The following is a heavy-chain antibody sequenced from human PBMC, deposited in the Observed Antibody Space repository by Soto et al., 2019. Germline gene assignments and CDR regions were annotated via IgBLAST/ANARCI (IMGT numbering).Heavy chain of an antibody. CDR1: GFTFSSYA. J-gene: IGHJ4*02. CDR3: AKGSSCTSISCLLAPSEY. V-gene: IGHV3-23*01. D-gene: IGHD2-2*01. CDR2: MSGSGVTT. Sequence: GGSLRLSCAASGFTFSSYAMSWVRQAPGKGLEWVSAMSGSGVTTHHADSVKGRFTISRDNSKNTLYLHLNSLRAEDTAVYYCAKGSSCTSISCLLAPSEYWGQGTLVTVSS.